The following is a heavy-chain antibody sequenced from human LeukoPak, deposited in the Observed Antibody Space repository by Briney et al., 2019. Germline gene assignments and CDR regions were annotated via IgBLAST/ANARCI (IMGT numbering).Heavy chain of an antibody. CDR1: GYTLTELS. CDR2: FDPEDGET. J-gene: IGHJ4*02. CDR3: ATSPLAYSSSWYPFDY. D-gene: IGHD6-13*01. Sequence: ASVKVSCKVSGYTLTELSMHWVRQAPGKGLEWMGGFDPEDGETIYAQKFQGRVTMTEDTSTDTAYMELSSLRSEDTAVYYCATSPLAYSSSWYPFDYWGQGTLVTVSS. V-gene: IGHV1-24*01.